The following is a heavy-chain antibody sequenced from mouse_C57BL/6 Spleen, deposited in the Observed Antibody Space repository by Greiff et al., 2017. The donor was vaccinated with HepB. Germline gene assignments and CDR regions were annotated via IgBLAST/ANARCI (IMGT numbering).Heavy chain of an antibody. CDR3: ASYDRDYAMDY. CDR2: INYDGSST. CDR1: GFTFSDYY. J-gene: IGHJ4*01. V-gene: IGHV5-16*01. Sequence: EVKLVESEGGLVQPGSSMKLSCTASGFTFSDYYMAWVRQVPEKGLEWVANINYDGSSTYYLDSLKSRFIISRDNAKNILYLQMSSLKSEDTATYYCASYDRDYAMDYWGQGTSVTVSS. D-gene: IGHD2-3*01.